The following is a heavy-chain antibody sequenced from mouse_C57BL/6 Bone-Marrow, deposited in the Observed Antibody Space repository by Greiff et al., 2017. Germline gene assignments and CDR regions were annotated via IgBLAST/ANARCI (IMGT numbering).Heavy chain of an antibody. CDR1: GFNIKDDY. J-gene: IGHJ3*01. CDR3: TPSLYYYGSRFAY. Sequence: VQLQQSGAELVRPGASVKLSCTASGFNIKDDYMHWVKQRPEQGLEWIGWIDPENGDTEDASKFQGKATITADTSSNTAYLQLSSLTSEDTAVYYCTPSLYYYGSRFAYWGQGTLVTVSA. CDR2: IDPENGDT. V-gene: IGHV14-4*01. D-gene: IGHD1-1*01.